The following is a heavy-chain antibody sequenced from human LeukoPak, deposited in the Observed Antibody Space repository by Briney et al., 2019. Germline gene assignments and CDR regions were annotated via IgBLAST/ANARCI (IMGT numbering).Heavy chain of an antibody. D-gene: IGHD4-17*01. V-gene: IGHV4-34*01. CDR2: INHSGYT. CDR1: GVSFNDYY. J-gene: IGHJ4*02. CDR3: TRTTTGHHY. Sequence: PSETLSLTCAVSGVSFNDYYWSWVRQTPGKGLEWIGEINHSGYTNYSPSLKSRVTLSIDTSRKHSSLNLRSVTLADTGIYYCTRTTTGHHYWGQGTLVTVSS.